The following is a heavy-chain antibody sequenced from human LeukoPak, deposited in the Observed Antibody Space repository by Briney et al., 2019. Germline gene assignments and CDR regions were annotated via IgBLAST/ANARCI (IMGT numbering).Heavy chain of an antibody. J-gene: IGHJ4*02. CDR2: INSDGSTT. Sequence: PGGSLRLSCAASGFTFSGYWMHWVRQAPGKGLVWVSRINSDGSTTGYADSVMGRFTISRDNAKNTLYLQMNSLRAEDTAVYYCARVIYSGWEGELSDWGQGTLVTVSS. CDR1: GFTFSGYW. CDR3: ARVIYSGWEGELSD. V-gene: IGHV3-74*01. D-gene: IGHD6-19*01.